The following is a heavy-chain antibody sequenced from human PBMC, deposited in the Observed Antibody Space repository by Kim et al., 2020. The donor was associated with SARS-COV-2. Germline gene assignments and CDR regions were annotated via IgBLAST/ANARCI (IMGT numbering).Heavy chain of an antibody. CDR2: GSNK. J-gene: IGHJ4*02. CDR3: ATSGSFDY. Sequence: GSNKYYADAEKARLTKTRNKSKNTLYLQRSSLRAEHTAVYYCATSGSFDYWGQGTLVTVSS. V-gene: IGHV3-30*15. D-gene: IGHD1-26*01.